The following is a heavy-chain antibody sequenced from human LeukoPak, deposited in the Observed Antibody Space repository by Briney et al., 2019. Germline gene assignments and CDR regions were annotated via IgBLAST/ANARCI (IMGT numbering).Heavy chain of an antibody. CDR3: ARILSGSGSYGAFDI. Sequence: GGSLRLSCAASGFTFNSYSKNWVRQAPGNGLEWVSYISSSSTMSYADSVKGRFTISRDNAKNSLYLQMNSLRDEDTAVYYCARILSGSGSYGAFDIWGQGTMVTVSS. D-gene: IGHD1-26*01. V-gene: IGHV3-48*02. J-gene: IGHJ3*02. CDR1: GFTFNSYS. CDR2: ISSSSTM.